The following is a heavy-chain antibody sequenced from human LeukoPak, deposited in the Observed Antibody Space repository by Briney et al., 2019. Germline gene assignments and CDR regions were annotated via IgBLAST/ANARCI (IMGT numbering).Heavy chain of an antibody. CDR3: ARDRGYYDSSGSFDY. CDR2: MSYDGSNK. V-gene: IGHV3-30*09. CDR1: GFTFSSYA. J-gene: IGHJ4*02. D-gene: IGHD3-22*01. Sequence: PGRSLRLSCAASGFTFSSYAMHWVRQAPGKGLEWVAVMSYDGSNKYYADSVKGRFAISRDNSKNTLYLQMNSLRAEDTAVYYCARDRGYYDSSGSFDYWGQGTLVTVSS.